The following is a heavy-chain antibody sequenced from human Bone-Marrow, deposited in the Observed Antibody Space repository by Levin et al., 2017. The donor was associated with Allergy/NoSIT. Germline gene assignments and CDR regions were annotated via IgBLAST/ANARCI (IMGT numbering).Heavy chain of an antibody. V-gene: IGHV4-4*02. J-gene: IGHJ4*02. D-gene: IGHD3-9*01. CDR2: ISGSGTT. CDR1: GDSFSSGNW. Sequence: SSETLSLTCAVSGDSFSSGNWWSWIRQPPGKGLEWIGEISGSGTTNYNPSLKSRVIITIDKSTSHFSLNLNSVTAADSAVYYCVKTGLWCVDYWGQGVLVTVSS. CDR3: VKTGLWCVDY.